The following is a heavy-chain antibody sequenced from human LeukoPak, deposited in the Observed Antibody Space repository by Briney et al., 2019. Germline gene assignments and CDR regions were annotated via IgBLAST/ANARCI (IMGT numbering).Heavy chain of an antibody. CDR3: AREDIVVVPAAIARYYYYGMDV. D-gene: IGHD2-2*02. J-gene: IGHJ6*02. Sequence: PGGSLRLSCAASGFTVSSNYMSWVRQAPGKGLEWVSVIYSGGSTYYADSVKGRFTISRDNSKNTLYLQMNSLRAEDPAVYYCAREDIVVVPAAIARYYYYGMDVWGQGTTVTVSS. CDR2: IYSGGST. CDR1: GFTVSSNY. V-gene: IGHV3-66*01.